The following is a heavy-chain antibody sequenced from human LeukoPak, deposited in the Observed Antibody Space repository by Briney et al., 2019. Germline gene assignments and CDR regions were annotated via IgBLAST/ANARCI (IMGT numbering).Heavy chain of an antibody. Sequence: ASVKVSCKASGYTFTGYHMHWVRQAPGQGLEWMGWINPNSGATNKAQKFQGRVTMTGDTSISTAYMELSRLRPDDAAVYYCARLLCSGGSCYSDYWGQGTLVTVSS. J-gene: IGHJ4*02. CDR3: ARLLCSGGSCYSDY. V-gene: IGHV1-2*02. D-gene: IGHD2-15*01. CDR1: GYTFTGYH. CDR2: INPNSGAT.